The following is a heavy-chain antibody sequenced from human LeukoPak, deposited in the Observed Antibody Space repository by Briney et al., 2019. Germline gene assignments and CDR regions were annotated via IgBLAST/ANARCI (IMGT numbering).Heavy chain of an antibody. CDR2: ISSSSSYI. CDR1: GFTFSSYS. V-gene: IGHV3-21*01. CDR3: ARGYGSSWDFDY. J-gene: IGHJ4*02. Sequence: GSLRLSCATSGFTFSSYSMNWVRQAPGKGLEWVSSISSSSSYIYYADSVKGRFTISRDNAKNSLYLQMNSLRAEDTAVYYCARGYGSSWDFDYWGQGTLVTVSS. D-gene: IGHD6-13*01.